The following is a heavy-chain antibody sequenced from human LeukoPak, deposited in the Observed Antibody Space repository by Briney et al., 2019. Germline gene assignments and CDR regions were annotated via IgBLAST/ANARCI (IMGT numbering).Heavy chain of an antibody. V-gene: IGHV4-31*03. J-gene: IGHJ3*02. CDR1: GGSISSGGYY. CDR2: IYYSGST. CDR3: ASADYDMAFDI. D-gene: IGHD3-9*01. Sequence: PSETLSLTCTVSGGSISSGGYYWSWIRQHPGKGLEWIGYIYYSGSTDYNPSLKSRFTMSVDTSKNQFSLKLSSVTAADTAVYYCASADYDMAFDIWGQVTMVTVSS.